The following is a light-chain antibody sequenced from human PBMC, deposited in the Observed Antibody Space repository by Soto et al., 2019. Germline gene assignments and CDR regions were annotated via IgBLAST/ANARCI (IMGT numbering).Light chain of an antibody. Sequence: ETVMTQSPATLSVSPGERATLSCRASQSVSSALAWYQQKPGLPPRLLIYDASTRATGIPARFSGSGSGTEFTLTISSLQSEDFAVYYCQQYNNWPPWTFGQGTKVDIK. J-gene: IGKJ1*01. CDR3: QQYNNWPPWT. CDR1: QSVSSA. CDR2: DAS. V-gene: IGKV3-15*01.